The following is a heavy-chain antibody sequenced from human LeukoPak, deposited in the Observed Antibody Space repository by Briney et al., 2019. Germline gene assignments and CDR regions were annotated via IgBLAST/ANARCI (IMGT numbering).Heavy chain of an antibody. Sequence: PSETLSLTSAVYGGSFTNYYCGWIRQAPGKRLEWIGEINLSGSTDYNPSLKSRVTISVDTSKNQFSLRRNCLCAPDPGVFFCGRVRQEPLDYYYYMAVWGGGTTVTV. J-gene: IGHJ6*03. V-gene: IGHV4-34*01. D-gene: IGHD1-14*01. CDR2: INLSGST. CDR3: GRVRQEPLDYYYYMAV. CDR1: GGSFTNYY.